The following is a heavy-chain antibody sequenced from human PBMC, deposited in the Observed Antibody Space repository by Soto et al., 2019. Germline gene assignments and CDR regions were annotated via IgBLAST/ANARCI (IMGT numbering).Heavy chain of an antibody. V-gene: IGHV3-23*01. Sequence: PGGSLRLSCAASGFTFSSCAMGWVRQAPGKGLEWVSAINGKGDNTYHADSVKGRFTLSRDNSKNTLDLQMNSLRADDTAVYYCVKGSSASRPYYFDYWGQGALVTVSS. J-gene: IGHJ4*02. D-gene: IGHD3-22*01. CDR2: INGKGDNT. CDR3: VKGSSASRPYYFDY. CDR1: GFTFSSCA.